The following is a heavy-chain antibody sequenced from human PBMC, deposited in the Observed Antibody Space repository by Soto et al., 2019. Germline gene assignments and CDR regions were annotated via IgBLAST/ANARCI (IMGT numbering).Heavy chain of an antibody. V-gene: IGHV4-30-4*01. CDR1: GGSISSGDYY. Sequence: SETLSLTCTVSGGSISSGDYYWSWIRQPPGKGLEWIGYIYYSGSTYYNPSLKSRVTISVDTSKNQFSLKLSSVTAADTAVYYCARGRGSDYYYGMDVWGQGTTVTVSS. CDR3: ARGRGSDYYYGMDV. CDR2: IYYSGST. J-gene: IGHJ6*02.